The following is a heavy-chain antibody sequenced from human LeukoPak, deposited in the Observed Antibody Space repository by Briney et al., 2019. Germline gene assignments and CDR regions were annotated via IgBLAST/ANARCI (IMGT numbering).Heavy chain of an antibody. D-gene: IGHD3-10*02. V-gene: IGHV3-30*18. CDR3: AELGITMIGGV. CDR1: GFTFNDYG. Sequence: GRSLRLSCAASGFTFNDYGMHWVRQAPGKGLEWVAVISYDGSNKYYTDSVKGRFTISRDDSKSFAYLQMNSLRAEDTAVYYCAELGITMIGGVWGKGTTVTISS. J-gene: IGHJ6*04. CDR2: ISYDGSNK.